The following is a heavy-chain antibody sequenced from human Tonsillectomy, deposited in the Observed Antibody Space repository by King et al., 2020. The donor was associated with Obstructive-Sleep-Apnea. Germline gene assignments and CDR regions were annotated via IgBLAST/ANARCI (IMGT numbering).Heavy chain of an antibody. Sequence: VQLVESGGGLVQPGGSLRLSCAASGITFSSYSMNWVRQAPGKGLEWVSYISSSSSTIYYADSVKGRFTISRDNAKNSLYLQMNSLRAEDTAVYYCARDTRALLGYGSNWFDPWGQGTLVTVSS. CDR2: ISSSSSTI. CDR1: GITFSSYS. J-gene: IGHJ5*02. V-gene: IGHV3-48*01. CDR3: ARDTRALLGYGSNWFDP. D-gene: IGHD3-10*01.